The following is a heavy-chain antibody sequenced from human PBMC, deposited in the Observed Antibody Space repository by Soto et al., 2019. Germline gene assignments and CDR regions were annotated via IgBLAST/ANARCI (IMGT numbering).Heavy chain of an antibody. Sequence: RASVKVSCKASGGTFSSETITWVRQAPGQGLEWMGGIIPITDTANYAQNFQGRVTITADESTSTVYMELSSLRSEDTAVYYCATLVPAPIKLFPRLGWFDPWGQGTLVTVSS. CDR2: IIPITDTA. D-gene: IGHD2-2*02. J-gene: IGHJ5*02. CDR3: ATLVPAPIKLFPRLGWFDP. CDR1: GGTFSSET. V-gene: IGHV1-69*13.